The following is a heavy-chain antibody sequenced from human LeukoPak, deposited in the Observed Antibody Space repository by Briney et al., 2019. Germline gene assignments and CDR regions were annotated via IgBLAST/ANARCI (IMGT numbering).Heavy chain of an antibody. V-gene: IGHV4-34*01. CDR1: GGSFSGYY. CDR2: INHSGST. D-gene: IGHD5-12*01. J-gene: IGHJ4*02. Sequence: SETLSLTCAVYGGSFSGYYWSWIRQPSGKGLEWIGEINHSGSTNYNPSLKSRVTISVDTSKNQFSLKLSSVTAADTAVYYCARGGDIVATIWGYFDYWGQGTLVTVSS. CDR3: ARGGDIVATIWGYFDY.